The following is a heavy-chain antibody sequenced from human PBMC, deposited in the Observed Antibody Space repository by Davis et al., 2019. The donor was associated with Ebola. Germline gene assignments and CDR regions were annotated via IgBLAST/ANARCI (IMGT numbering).Heavy chain of an antibody. J-gene: IGHJ5*02. V-gene: IGHV3-23*01. CDR2: ISGSGGST. D-gene: IGHD3-10*01. CDR1: GFTFNKYA. CDR3: ARGKVGEVLFDL. Sequence: GESLKLSCPASGFTFNKYAMSWVRQAPGKGLEWVSSISGSGGSTSYADSVKGRFTLSRDNSNNTLFLQMDSLRAEDTAVYFCARGKVGEVLFDLWGQGTLVTVSS.